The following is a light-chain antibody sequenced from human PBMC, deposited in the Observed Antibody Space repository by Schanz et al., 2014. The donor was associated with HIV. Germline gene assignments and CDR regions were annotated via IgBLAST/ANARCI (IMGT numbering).Light chain of an antibody. J-gene: IGKJ3*01. Sequence: EIVLTQSPVILSLSPGERATLSCRASQSVSSNLAWYQQKPGQAPRLLIYGASSRATGIPDRFSGSGSGTDFTLTISRLEPEDFAVYYCQQYGSGFTFGPGTKVDIK. V-gene: IGKV3-20*01. CDR1: QSVSSN. CDR2: GAS. CDR3: QQYGSGFT.